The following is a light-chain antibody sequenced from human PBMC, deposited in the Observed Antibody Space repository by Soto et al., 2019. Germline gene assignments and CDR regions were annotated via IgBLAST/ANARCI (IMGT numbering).Light chain of an antibody. Sequence: IQMTQSPSTLSASAGDRVTITCRASQSISPYLAWYQQKPGKAPKLLIYMASSLQSGVPSRFSGSGSGTEFTLTISSLKPDDFATYYCQQSNSYPWTFGQGTQVDIK. CDR2: MAS. V-gene: IGKV1-5*03. CDR3: QQSNSYPWT. J-gene: IGKJ1*01. CDR1: QSISPY.